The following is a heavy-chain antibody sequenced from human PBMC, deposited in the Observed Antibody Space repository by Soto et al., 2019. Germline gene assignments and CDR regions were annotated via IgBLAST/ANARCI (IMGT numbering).Heavy chain of an antibody. CDR3: ARAEKNYYDGCGYPVDS. CDR2: IYNSGST. V-gene: IGHV4-61*03. D-gene: IGHD3-22*01. J-gene: IGHJ4*02. CDR1: GGSVNSGSHC. Sequence: SESQTLTCAVSGGSVNSGSHCWSWLRQPQGKRLEWVKYIYNSGSTNYSPSRKSRVTTAEDTSKNHSALQMSAVTAEDTGLYYCARAEKNYYDGCGYPVDSWGQGTLVTVSS.